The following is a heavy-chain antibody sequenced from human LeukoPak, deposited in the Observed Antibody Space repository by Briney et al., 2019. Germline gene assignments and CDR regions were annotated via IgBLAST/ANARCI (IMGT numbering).Heavy chain of an antibody. V-gene: IGHV3-23*01. J-gene: IGHJ4*02. CDR2: ISGSVGST. CDR3: AKGPPSLGCSSASCYSPDFDY. D-gene: IGHD2-2*01. CDR1: GFTFSSYA. Sequence: GGSLRLSCVASGFTFSSYAMNWVRQAPGKGLEWVSSISGSVGSTYYADSLKGRFTISRDNSKNTLYLQMNSLRAEDTAVYYCAKGPPSLGCSSASCYSPDFDYWGQGTLVTVSS.